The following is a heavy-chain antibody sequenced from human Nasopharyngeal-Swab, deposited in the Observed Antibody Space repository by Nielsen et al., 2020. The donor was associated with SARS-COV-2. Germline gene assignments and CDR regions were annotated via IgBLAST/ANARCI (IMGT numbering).Heavy chain of an antibody. CDR3: ASGRFLEWLLGYYGMDV. CDR1: GYSIRSGYY. V-gene: IGHV4-38-2*01. J-gene: IGHJ6*02. Sequence: SETLSLTCAVSGYSIRSGYYWGWIRQPPGKGLEWIGSIYHSGSTYYNPSLKSRVTISVDTSKNQFSLKLSSVTAADTAVYYCASGRFLEWLLGYYGMDVWGQGTTVTVSS. D-gene: IGHD3-3*01. CDR2: IYHSGST.